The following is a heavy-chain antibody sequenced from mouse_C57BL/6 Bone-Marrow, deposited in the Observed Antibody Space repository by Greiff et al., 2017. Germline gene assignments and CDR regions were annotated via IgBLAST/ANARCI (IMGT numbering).Heavy chain of an antibody. D-gene: IGHD1-1*01. Sequence: VQLQQSGAELVRPGASVKLSCTASGFNIKDDYMHWVKQRPEQGLEWIGWIDPENGDTEYASKFQGKATITADTSSNTAYLQLSSLTSEDTAVYYCTPFYYGSIYWYFDVWGTGTTVTVSS. CDR1: GFNIKDDY. CDR2: IDPENGDT. J-gene: IGHJ1*03. CDR3: TPFYYGSIYWYFDV. V-gene: IGHV14-4*01.